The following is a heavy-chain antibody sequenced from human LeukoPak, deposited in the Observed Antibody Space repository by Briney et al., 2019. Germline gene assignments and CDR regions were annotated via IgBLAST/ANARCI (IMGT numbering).Heavy chain of an antibody. CDR3: ARDYELWQVFDL. J-gene: IGHJ2*01. CDR1: GGAFSSYA. CDR2: IIPIFGTA. D-gene: IGHD5-18*01. V-gene: IGHV1-69*05. Sequence: SVKVSCKASGGAFSSYAISWVRQAPGQGLEWMGRIIPIFGTANYAQKFQGRVTITTDESTSTAYMELSSLRSEDTAVYYCARDYELWQVFDLWGRGTLVTVSS.